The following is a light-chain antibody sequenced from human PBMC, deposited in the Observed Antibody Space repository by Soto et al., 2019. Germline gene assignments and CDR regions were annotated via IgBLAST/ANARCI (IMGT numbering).Light chain of an antibody. CDR3: QQYDNRPPFT. Sequence: DIQMTQSPSSLSASVGDRVTITCQASQDISNYLNWYQQKPGKAPKLLIYDASNLETGVPSRFSGSGSGTDFTFTISSLQPEDIATYYCQQYDNRPPFTVGQGTRLEIK. V-gene: IGKV1-33*01. J-gene: IGKJ5*01. CDR1: QDISNY. CDR2: DAS.